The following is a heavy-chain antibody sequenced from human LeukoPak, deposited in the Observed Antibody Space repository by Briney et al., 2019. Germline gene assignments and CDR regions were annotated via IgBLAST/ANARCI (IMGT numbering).Heavy chain of an antibody. Sequence: GGYLRFYCAASGFTFSSYNMDRLGPAQGQGLEWVAYISIGTSFIYYAYSVKGRFTISRDNAKNSLDLQVNSLRAEDTAVYYCARSPTFRGWFDPWGQATLATAS. J-gene: IGHJ5*02. V-gene: IGHV3-21*01. CDR2: ISIGTSFI. CDR3: ARSPTFRGWFDP. CDR1: GFTFSSYN. D-gene: IGHD2/OR15-2a*01.